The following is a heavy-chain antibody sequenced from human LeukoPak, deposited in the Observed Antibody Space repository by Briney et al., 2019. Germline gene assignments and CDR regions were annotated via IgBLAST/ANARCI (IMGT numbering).Heavy chain of an antibody. CDR1: GGSISSSNW. Sequence: PSETLSLTCAVSGGSISSSNWWSWVRQPPGKGLEWIGEIYHSGSTNYIPSLKSRVTISVDKSKNQFSLKLSSVTAADTAAYYCARVQQWLVLGWFDPWGQGTLVTVSS. D-gene: IGHD6-19*01. V-gene: IGHV4-4*02. J-gene: IGHJ5*02. CDR3: ARVQQWLVLGWFDP. CDR2: IYHSGST.